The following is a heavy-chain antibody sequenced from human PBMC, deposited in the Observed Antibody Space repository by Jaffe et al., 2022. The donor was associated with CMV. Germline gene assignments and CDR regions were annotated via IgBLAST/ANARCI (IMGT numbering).Heavy chain of an antibody. D-gene: IGHD5-18*01. CDR1: GGSLSSSSSY. J-gene: IGHJ4*02. CDR3: ARAVDTAMVPHPSYDY. Sequence: QLQLQESGPGLVKPSETLSLTCTVSGGSLSSSSSYWGWIRQPPGTGLEWIGSIYYTGSTYYNPSLKSRVTISVDTSKNLFSLKLSSVTAADTAVYYCARAVDTAMVPHPSYDYWGQGTLVTVSS. CDR2: IYYTGST. V-gene: IGHV4-39*01.